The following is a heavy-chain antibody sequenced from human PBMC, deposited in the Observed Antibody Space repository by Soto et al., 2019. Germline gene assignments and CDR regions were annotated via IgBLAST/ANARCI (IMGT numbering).Heavy chain of an antibody. Sequence: QVQLVESGGGVVQPGRSLRLSCAASGFTFSSYAMHWVRQAPGKRLEWVAVISDDGSNKYYADSVKGRFTISRDNSKNTLYLQMNSLRAEDTAVYYCARDFHYRNNWNYLDYWGQGTLVTVSS. D-gene: IGHD1-20*01. CDR2: ISDDGSNK. CDR1: GFTFSSYA. J-gene: IGHJ4*02. V-gene: IGHV3-30-3*01. CDR3: ARDFHYRNNWNYLDY.